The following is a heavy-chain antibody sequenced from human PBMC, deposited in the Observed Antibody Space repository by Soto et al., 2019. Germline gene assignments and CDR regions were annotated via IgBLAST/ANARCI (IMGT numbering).Heavy chain of an antibody. Sequence: SLRLSCAASGFTFDDYAMHWVRQAPGKGLEWVSGISWNSGSIGYADSVKGRFTISRDNAKNSLYLQMNSLRAEDTALYYCAKDPLGQLGSSGYYFDYWGQGNLVTVSS. D-gene: IGHD3-22*01. V-gene: IGHV3-9*01. J-gene: IGHJ4*02. CDR2: ISWNSGSI. CDR1: GFTFDDYA. CDR3: AKDPLGQLGSSGYYFDY.